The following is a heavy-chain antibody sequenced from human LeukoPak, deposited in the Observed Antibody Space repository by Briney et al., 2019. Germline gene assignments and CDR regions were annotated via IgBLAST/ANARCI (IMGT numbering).Heavy chain of an antibody. J-gene: IGHJ4*02. D-gene: IGHD3-9*01. CDR3: ARGMFDILTGSYFSFYDY. Sequence: GGSLRLSCAASGFTFSSYWMTWVRQAPGKGLEWVAHIKQDGSEKYYVDSLKGRFTISRDNAKNSLYLQMNSLRAEDTAVYYCARGMFDILTGSYFSFYDYWGQGALVTVSS. CDR2: IKQDGSEK. CDR1: GFTFSSYW. V-gene: IGHV3-7*01.